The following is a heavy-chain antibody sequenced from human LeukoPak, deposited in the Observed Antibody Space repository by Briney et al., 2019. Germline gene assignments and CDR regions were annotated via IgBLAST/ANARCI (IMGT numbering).Heavy chain of an antibody. CDR3: ARDMAYYDSSGYYYYFDY. V-gene: IGHV1-69*05. CDR2: IIPIFGTA. J-gene: IGHJ4*02. D-gene: IGHD3-22*01. CDR1: GGTFSSYA. Sequence: ASVKVSCKASGGTFSSYAISWVRQAPGQGLEWMGGIIPIFGTANYAQKFQGRVTITTDESTSTAYMELSSLRSEDTAVYHCARDMAYYDSSGYYYYFDYWGQETLVTVSS.